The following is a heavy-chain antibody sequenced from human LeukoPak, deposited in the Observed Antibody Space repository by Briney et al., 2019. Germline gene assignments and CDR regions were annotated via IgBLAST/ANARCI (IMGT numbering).Heavy chain of an antibody. J-gene: IGHJ4*02. Sequence: GRSLRLSCAASGFTFDDYAMHWVRQAAGKGLEWVSGISWNSGSIGYADSVKDRFTISRDNAKNSLYLQMNSLRAEDTALYYCAKESHGFDYWGQGTLVTVSS. CDR1: GFTFDDYA. CDR3: AKESHGFDY. CDR2: ISWNSGSI. V-gene: IGHV3-9*01.